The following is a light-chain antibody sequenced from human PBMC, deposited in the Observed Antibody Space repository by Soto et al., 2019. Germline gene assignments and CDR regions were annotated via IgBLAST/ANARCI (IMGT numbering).Light chain of an antibody. Sequence: DIQMTQSPSSVSASVGDRVTITCRAIQGITSWLAWYQQKPGKAPKLLLYRASNLQSGVPSRFSGSGSGTDFTLTISGLQPADFATYYCQQTTTFPLTFGGGTKVEIK. CDR2: RAS. J-gene: IGKJ4*01. V-gene: IGKV1-12*01. CDR1: QGITSW. CDR3: QQTTTFPLT.